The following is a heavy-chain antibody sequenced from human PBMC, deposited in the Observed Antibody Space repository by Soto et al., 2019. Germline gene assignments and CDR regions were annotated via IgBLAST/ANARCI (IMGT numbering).Heavy chain of an antibody. D-gene: IGHD6-6*01. CDR1: GFTFRDYY. V-gene: IGHV3-11*06. CDR3: ARDSSITPRPLDY. Sequence: GGSLRLSCAASGFTFRDYYMSWIRQAPGKGLEWVSYISSTGSYAKYADSVKGRFTISRDNAKNSLYLQMNSLRAEDTAVYYCARDSSITPRPLDYWGQGTPVTVTS. CDR2: ISSTGSYA. J-gene: IGHJ4*02.